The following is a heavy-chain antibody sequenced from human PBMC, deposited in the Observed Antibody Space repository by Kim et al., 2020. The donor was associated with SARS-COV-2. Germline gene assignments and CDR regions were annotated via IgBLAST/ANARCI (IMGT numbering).Heavy chain of an antibody. CDR1: GFTFSSYA. Sequence: GGSLRLSCAASGFTFSSYAMSWVRQAPGKGLEWVSAISGSGGSTYCADSVKGRFTISRDNSKNTLYLQMNSLRAEDTAVYYCAKTPSDYYDSSGMVWGNWFDPWGQGTLVTVSS. CDR2: ISGSGGST. V-gene: IGHV3-23*01. J-gene: IGHJ5*02. D-gene: IGHD3-22*01. CDR3: AKTPSDYYDSSGMVWGNWFDP.